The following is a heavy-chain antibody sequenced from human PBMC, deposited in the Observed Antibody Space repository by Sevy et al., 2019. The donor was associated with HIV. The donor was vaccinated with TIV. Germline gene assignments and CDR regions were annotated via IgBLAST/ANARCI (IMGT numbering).Heavy chain of an antibody. Sequence: GGSLRLSCAASGFTFSSYAMSWVRQAPGKGLEWVSAISGSGGSTYYAVSVKGRFTISRDNSKNTLYLQMNSLRAEDTAVYCCAKVTPHIVATIIEDAFDIWGQRTMVTVSS. CDR3: AKVTPHIVATIIEDAFDI. J-gene: IGHJ3*02. CDR1: GFTFSSYA. CDR2: ISGSGGST. D-gene: IGHD5-12*01. V-gene: IGHV3-23*01.